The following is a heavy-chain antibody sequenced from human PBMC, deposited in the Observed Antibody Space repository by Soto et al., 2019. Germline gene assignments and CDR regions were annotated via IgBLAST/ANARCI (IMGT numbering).Heavy chain of an antibody. CDR1: GFTFSSYG. J-gene: IGHJ4*02. CDR2: ISYVGSNK. Sequence: QVQLVESGGGVVQPGRSLRLSCAASGFTFSSYGMHWVRQAPGKGLEWVAVISYVGSNKYYADSVKGRFTISRDNSKNTLYLQMNSLRAEDTAVYYCAKGDYYDSSGYDYWGQGTLVTVSS. D-gene: IGHD3-22*01. CDR3: AKGDYYDSSGYDY. V-gene: IGHV3-30*18.